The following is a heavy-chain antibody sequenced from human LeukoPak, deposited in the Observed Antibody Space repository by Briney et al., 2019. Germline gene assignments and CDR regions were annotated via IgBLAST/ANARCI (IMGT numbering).Heavy chain of an antibody. Sequence: PSETLSLTCTVSGGSISSYYWSWVRQPPGKGLEWIGYLYDGGSTHYNPSLKSRVIISVDTSKNQFSLKLSSVTAADTAVYYCARDSSSWYRFGAFDIWGQGTMVTVSS. V-gene: IGHV4-59*12. J-gene: IGHJ3*02. CDR2: LYDGGST. D-gene: IGHD6-13*01. CDR3: ARDSSSWYRFGAFDI. CDR1: GGSISSYY.